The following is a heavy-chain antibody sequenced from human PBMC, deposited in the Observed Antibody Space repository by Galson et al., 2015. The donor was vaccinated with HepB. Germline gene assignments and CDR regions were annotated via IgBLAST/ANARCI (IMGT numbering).Heavy chain of an antibody. CDR2: IKSKADGGTT. V-gene: IGHV3-15*01. CDR3: TTASGVELVLYYYYGMDV. J-gene: IGHJ6*02. CDR1: GFTFRNAW. D-gene: IGHD1-7*01. Sequence: SLRLSCAASGFTFRNAWMSWVRQAPGKGLEWVGRIKSKADGGTTDYAAPLKGRFTISRDDSKNTLYLQMNSLKTEDTAVYYCTTASGVELVLYYYYGMDVWGQGTTVTVSS.